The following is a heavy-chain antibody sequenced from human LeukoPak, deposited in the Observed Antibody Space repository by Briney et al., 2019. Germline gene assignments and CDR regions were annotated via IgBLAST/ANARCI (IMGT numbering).Heavy chain of an antibody. CDR3: ARDHAYAFDI. CDR2: IRSSDGTV. CDR1: GFTFSYYT. J-gene: IGHJ3*02. Sequence: GGSLRLSCVASGFTFSYYTMNWARQAPGKGLEWISYIRSSDGTVTYADSVKGRFTISTDTAKNSLFLQMNSLSAEDTAVYYCARDHAYAFDIWGQGTMVTVSS. V-gene: IGHV3-48*01.